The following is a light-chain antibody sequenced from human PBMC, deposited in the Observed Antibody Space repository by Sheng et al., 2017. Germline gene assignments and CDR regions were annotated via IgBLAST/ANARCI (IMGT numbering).Light chain of an antibody. J-gene: IGKJ2*03. CDR1: QNIASW. CDR3: QHSNTYSPPYS. Sequence: DTQLTQSPSTLSASVGDRVTITCRASQNIASWLAWYQQKPGKAPKLLIYQTSSLNSGVPSRFSGSGSGTEFTLTISTLQPDDFATYYCQHSNTYSPPYSFGQGTKLEI. V-gene: IGKV1-5*03. CDR2: QTS.